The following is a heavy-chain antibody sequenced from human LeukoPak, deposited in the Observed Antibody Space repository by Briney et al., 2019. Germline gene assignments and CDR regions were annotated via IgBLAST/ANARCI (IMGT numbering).Heavy chain of an antibody. CDR3: ARVGGDIAATGHFDY. D-gene: IGHD5-12*01. CDR2: ISGSGGST. Sequence: GGSLRLSCAASGFTFSSYAMSWVRQAPGKGLERVSVISGSGGSTYYADSVKGRFTISRDNSKNTVYLQMNSLRAEDTAVFYCARVGGDIAATGHFDYWGQGTLVTVSS. CDR1: GFTFSSYA. V-gene: IGHV3-23*01. J-gene: IGHJ4*02.